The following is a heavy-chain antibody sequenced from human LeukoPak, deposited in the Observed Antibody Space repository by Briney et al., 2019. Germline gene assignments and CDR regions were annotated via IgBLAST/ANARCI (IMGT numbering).Heavy chain of an antibody. V-gene: IGHV4-39*07. D-gene: IGHD3-16*02. CDR1: GGAISSGDYF. J-gene: IGHJ4*02. Sequence: SETLSLTCTVSGGAISSGDYFWSWIRQPPGKGLEWIGEINHSGSTNYNPSLKSRVTISVDTSKNQFSLKLSSVTAADTAVYYCARGLGGTLVFDYWGQGTLVTVSS. CDR2: INHSGST. CDR3: ARGLGGTLVFDY.